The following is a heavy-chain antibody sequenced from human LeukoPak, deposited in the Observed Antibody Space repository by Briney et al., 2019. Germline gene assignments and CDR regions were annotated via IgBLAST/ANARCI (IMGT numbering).Heavy chain of an antibody. CDR2: INPNSGAT. D-gene: IGHD2-15*01. CDR3: ASPQNRKSCTIISCSSGTEHFQH. CDR1: GYTFTDYY. J-gene: IGHJ1*01. V-gene: IGHV1-2*02. Sequence: ASVKVSCKASGYTFTDYYMHWVRQAPGQGLEWMGWINPNSGATNYAQKFQGRVTMTRDTSISTAYMEVSRLRSDDTAVYYCASPQNRKSCTIISCSSGTEHFQHWGQGTLVTVSS.